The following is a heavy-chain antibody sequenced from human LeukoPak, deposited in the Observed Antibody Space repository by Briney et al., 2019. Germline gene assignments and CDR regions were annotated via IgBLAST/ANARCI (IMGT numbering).Heavy chain of an antibody. CDR2: INHSGST. Sequence: PSETLSLTCAVYGGSFSGYYWSWIRQPPGKGLEWIGEINHSGSTNYNPSLKSRVTISVDTSKNQLSLKLSSVTAADTAVCYCARARGAVAGYFDYWGQGTLVTVSS. D-gene: IGHD6-19*01. CDR3: ARARGAVAGYFDY. J-gene: IGHJ4*02. CDR1: GGSFSGYY. V-gene: IGHV4-34*01.